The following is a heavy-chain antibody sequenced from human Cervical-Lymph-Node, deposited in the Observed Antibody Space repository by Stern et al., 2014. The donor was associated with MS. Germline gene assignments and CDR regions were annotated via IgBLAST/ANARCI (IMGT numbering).Heavy chain of an antibody. CDR1: GFTFRDYY. J-gene: IGHJ4*02. D-gene: IGHD3/OR15-3a*01. Sequence: VHLVESGGGLVKPGGSLRLSCTASGFTFRDYYMSWIRQAPGKGLEWVSSISSSSSTIYYADSVKGRLTISRDNAKNSLYLQMNSLRVEDTAVYYCARDGLDFFLFDYWGQGTLVTVSS. CDR2: ISSSSSTI. V-gene: IGHV3-11*01. CDR3: ARDGLDFFLFDY.